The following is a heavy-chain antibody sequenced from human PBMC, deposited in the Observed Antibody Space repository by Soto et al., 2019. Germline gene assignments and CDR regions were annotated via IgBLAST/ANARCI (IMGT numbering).Heavy chain of an antibody. Sequence: GGSLRLSCAASGFTFSRYWMGWVRQAPGKGLEWVANIKQGGREKYYLDSVKGRFTISRDDAKNSLYLQMNNLRAEDTGVYYCARDRYSSSGLDYWGQGTLVTVSS. J-gene: IGHJ4*02. CDR3: ARDRYSSSGLDY. CDR1: GFTFSRYW. D-gene: IGHD6-19*01. CDR2: IKQGGREK. V-gene: IGHV3-7*01.